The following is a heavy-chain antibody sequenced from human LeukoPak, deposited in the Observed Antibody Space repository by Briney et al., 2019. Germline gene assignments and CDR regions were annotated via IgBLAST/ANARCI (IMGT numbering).Heavy chain of an antibody. CDR2: ISYDGSNK. V-gene: IGHV3-30*03. CDR1: GFTFSSYG. D-gene: IGHD4-4*01. Sequence: GGSLRLSCAASGFTFSSYGMHWVRQAPGKGLEWVAVISYDGSNKYYADSVKGRFTISRDNSKNTLYLQMNSLRAEDTAVYYCARGPLTTAGQGMDVWGQGTTVTVSS. CDR3: ARGPLTTAGQGMDV. J-gene: IGHJ6*02.